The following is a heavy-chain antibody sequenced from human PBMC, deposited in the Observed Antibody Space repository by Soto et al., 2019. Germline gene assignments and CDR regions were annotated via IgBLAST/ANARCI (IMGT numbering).Heavy chain of an antibody. CDR1: GGSISSYY. V-gene: IGHV4-59*01. CDR2: IYYSGST. J-gene: IGHJ5*02. CDR3: GRSRISWSNWFDH. Sequence: PSETLSLTCTVSGGSISSYYWSWIRQPPGKGLEWIGYIYYSGSTNYNPSLQSRVTISVDTSKNQFSLKLSSVTAADTAVYYCGRSRISWSNWFDHWGQGTLVTVSS. D-gene: IGHD6-13*01.